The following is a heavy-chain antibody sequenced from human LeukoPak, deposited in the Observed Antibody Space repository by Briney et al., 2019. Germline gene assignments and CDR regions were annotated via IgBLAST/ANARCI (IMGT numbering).Heavy chain of an antibody. CDR2: IYHSGSA. CDR1: GYSISSGYY. V-gene: IGHV4-38-2*02. Sequence: SETLSLTCTVSGYSISSGYYWGWIRQPPGKGLEWIGSIYHSGSAYYSPSLKSRVTISVDTSKNQFSLKLSSVTAADTAVYYCASGGGAGIAARPSYWGQGTLVTVSS. CDR3: ASGGGAGIAARPSY. J-gene: IGHJ4*02. D-gene: IGHD6-6*01.